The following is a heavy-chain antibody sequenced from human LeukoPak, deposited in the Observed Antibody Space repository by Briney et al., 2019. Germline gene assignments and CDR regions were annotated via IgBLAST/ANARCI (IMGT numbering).Heavy chain of an antibody. CDR1: GYSISSGYY. Sequence: SETLSLTCTVSGYSISSGYYWGWIRQPPGKGLEWIGSIYHSGSTYYNPSLKSRVTISVDTSKNQFSLKLSSVSAADTAVYYCARDAYESSGLFDYWGQGTLVTVSS. CDR3: ARDAYESSGLFDY. J-gene: IGHJ4*02. V-gene: IGHV4-38-2*02. D-gene: IGHD3-22*01. CDR2: IYHSGST.